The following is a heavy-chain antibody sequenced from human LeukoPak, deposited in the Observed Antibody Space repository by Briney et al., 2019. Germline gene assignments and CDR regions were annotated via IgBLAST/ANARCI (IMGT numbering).Heavy chain of an antibody. V-gene: IGHV3-7*01. J-gene: IGHJ4*02. CDR2: IKQDGSEK. D-gene: IGHD2-2*01. CDR1: GFTFSSYW. Sequence: PGGSLRLSCAASGFTFSSYWMSWVRQAPGKGLEWVANIKQDGSEKYYVDSVRGRFTLSRDNAKNSLYLQMNSLRAEDTAVYYCLRDTGCRTTNCYSYFDYWGQGTMVTVSS. CDR3: LRDTGCRTTNCYSYFDY.